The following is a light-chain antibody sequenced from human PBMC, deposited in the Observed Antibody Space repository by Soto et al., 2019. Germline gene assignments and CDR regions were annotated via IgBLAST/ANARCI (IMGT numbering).Light chain of an antibody. Sequence: EIVLTQSPATLSLSPGERATLSCRASQSVSSFLAWYQQKPGQAPRLLIYDASNRATGIPARFSGSGSGTASPPTISSQEPKDLEVSYCQQLSNWPLISGGGTKLEIK. J-gene: IGKJ4*01. CDR1: QSVSSF. CDR2: DAS. V-gene: IGKV3-11*01. CDR3: QQLSNWPLI.